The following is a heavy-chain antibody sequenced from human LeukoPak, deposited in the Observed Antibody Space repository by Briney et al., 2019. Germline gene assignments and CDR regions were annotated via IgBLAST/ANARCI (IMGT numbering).Heavy chain of an antibody. J-gene: IGHJ6*02. Sequence: SETLSLTCAVSGGSISSGGYSWSWIRQPPGKGLEWIGYIYHSGSTYYNPSLKSRVTISVDRSKNQFSLKLSSVTAADTAVYYCARVAHSECRDGTDVWGQGTTVTVSS. CDR1: GGSISSGGYS. D-gene: IGHD3-10*01. CDR2: IYHSGST. CDR3: ARVAHSECRDGTDV. V-gene: IGHV4-30-2*01.